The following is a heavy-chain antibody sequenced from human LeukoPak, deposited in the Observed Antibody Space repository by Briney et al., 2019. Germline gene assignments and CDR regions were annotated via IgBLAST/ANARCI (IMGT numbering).Heavy chain of an antibody. D-gene: IGHD3-22*01. CDR2: ISAYNGNT. V-gene: IGHV1-18*01. Sequence: ASVKVSCKASGYTFTSYGISWVRQAPGQGLEWMGWISAYNGNTNYAQKLQGRVTMTTDTSTSTAYMELRSLRSDDTAVYYCARDYYDSSGYYGEAFDIWGQGTMVTVSS. CDR3: ARDYYDSSGYYGEAFDI. CDR1: GYTFTSYG. J-gene: IGHJ3*02.